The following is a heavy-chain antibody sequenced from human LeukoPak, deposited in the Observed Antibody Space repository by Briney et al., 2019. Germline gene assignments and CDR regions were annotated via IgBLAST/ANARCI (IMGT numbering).Heavy chain of an antibody. CDR3: ATDRGWRTSGYYLYYFEY. CDR2: IKNDGSEK. V-gene: IGHV3-7*01. CDR1: GFVFRHYF. Sequence: GGSLRLSCAASGFVFRHYFMSWVRQAPGKGLEWVASIKNDGSEKYYVDSVRGRYTISRDNTKNSLYLQMSSLRAEDTAVYYCATDRGWRTSGYYLYYFEYWGQGTLVTFSS. D-gene: IGHD3-3*01. J-gene: IGHJ4*02.